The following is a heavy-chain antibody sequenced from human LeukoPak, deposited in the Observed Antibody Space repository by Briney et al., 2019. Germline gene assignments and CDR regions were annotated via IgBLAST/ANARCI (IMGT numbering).Heavy chain of an antibody. J-gene: IGHJ4*02. CDR3: TGRKNY. CDR1: GLTFNNAW. V-gene: IGHV3-15*07. D-gene: IGHD1-14*01. Sequence: GGSLRLSCAASGLTFNNAWMNWVRQAPGKGLEWVGRIKSKTDGETTDYAAFVRGRFTISRDDSKNTLYLQMNSLKAEDTAVYYCTGRKNYWGQGTLVTVSS. CDR2: IKSKTDGETT.